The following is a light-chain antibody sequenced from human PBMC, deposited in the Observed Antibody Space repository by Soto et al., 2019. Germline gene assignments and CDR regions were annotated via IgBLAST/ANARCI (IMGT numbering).Light chain of an antibody. Sequence: DIQMTQSPSSLSASVGDRVTITCRASQSISSYLNWYQHKPWKAHKLLIYGASSLQSGVPSRFSGSGSGTDFTLTISSLQPEDFATYYCQQSYSTPHTFGQGTRLEIK. CDR3: QQSYSTPHT. CDR2: GAS. J-gene: IGKJ2*01. V-gene: IGKV1-39*01. CDR1: QSISSY.